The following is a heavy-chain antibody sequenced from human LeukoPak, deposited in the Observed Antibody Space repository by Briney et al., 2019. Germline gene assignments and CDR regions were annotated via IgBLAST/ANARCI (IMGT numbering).Heavy chain of an antibody. CDR2: IHPSGST. D-gene: IGHD6-25*01. Sequence: SETLSLTCAIYGGSFSHYYWSWIRQPPGKGLEWVVEIHPSGSTSVNPSLESRVSTSKATSKNHYSLKLTSVTAADTAVYYCSRGSDESKTGDYWGQGTLVSVSS. J-gene: IGHJ4*02. CDR3: SRGSDESKTGDY. CDR1: GGSFSHYY. V-gene: IGHV4-34*01.